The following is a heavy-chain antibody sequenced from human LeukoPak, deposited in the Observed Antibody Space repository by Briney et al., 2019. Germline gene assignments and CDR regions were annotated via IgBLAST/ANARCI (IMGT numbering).Heavy chain of an antibody. CDR1: GFTLSSYS. Sequence: GGSLRLSCAASGFTLSSYSMNWVRQAPGKGLEWLSYISRGSSTIYYAGSVKGRFTISRDNAKNSLYLQMNSLRAEDTAVYYCAREGYGDYGVAFDYWGQGTLVTVSS. CDR2: ISRGSSTI. CDR3: AREGYGDYGVAFDY. J-gene: IGHJ4*02. V-gene: IGHV3-48*04. D-gene: IGHD4-17*01.